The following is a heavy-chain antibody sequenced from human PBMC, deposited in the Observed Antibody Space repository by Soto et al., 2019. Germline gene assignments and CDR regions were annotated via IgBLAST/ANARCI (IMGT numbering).Heavy chain of an antibody. CDR2: IYHSGGT. CDR1: GGSISSGSYS. V-gene: IGHV4-30-2*01. D-gene: IGHD1-26*01. Sequence: QLQLQESGSGLVKPSQTLSLTCAVSGGSISSGSYSWSWIRQPPGKGLEWIGYIYHSGGTYYTPSLKSRVTISVDRSKNQFSLKLSSVTAADTAVYYCASLVGATNAFDIWGQGTMVTVSS. CDR3: ASLVGATNAFDI. J-gene: IGHJ3*02.